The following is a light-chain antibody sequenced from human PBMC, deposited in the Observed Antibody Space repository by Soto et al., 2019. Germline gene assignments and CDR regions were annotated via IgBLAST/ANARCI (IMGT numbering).Light chain of an antibody. V-gene: IGKV3-20*01. CDR1: QSVSSSY. J-gene: IGKJ3*01. Sequence: EIVLTQSPGTLSLSPGERATLSCRASQSVSSSYLAWYQQKPGQAPRLLIYGASSRATGIPDRFSGSGSGTDFTLTISRLEPEDFATYYCQQLNSFPIPSGPGTKVDIK. CDR3: QQLNSFPIP. CDR2: GAS.